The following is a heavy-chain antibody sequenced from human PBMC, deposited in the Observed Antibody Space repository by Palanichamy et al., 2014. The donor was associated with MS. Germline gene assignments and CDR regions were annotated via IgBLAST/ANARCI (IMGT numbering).Heavy chain of an antibody. CDR1: GGSIGSSSYY. V-gene: IGHV4-39*01. J-gene: IGHJ6*02. CDR2: VYYSGYT. CDR3: AIATVEFYGSGSRHYGMNV. Sequence: QLQLQESGPGLVKPSETLSLTCTVSGGSIGSSSYYWGWIRQPPGKGLEWIGSVYYSGYTYYNPSLKSRITISEDTSQNQFSLNLNSVTAADTALYYCAIATVEFYGSGSRHYGMNVWGQGTTVIVSS. D-gene: IGHD3-10*01.